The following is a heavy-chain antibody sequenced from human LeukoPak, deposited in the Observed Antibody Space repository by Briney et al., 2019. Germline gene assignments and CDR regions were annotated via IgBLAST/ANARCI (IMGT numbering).Heavy chain of an antibody. CDR1: GFTFSSYG. CDR3: ARGEGHNSGSYLN. D-gene: IGHD1-26*01. V-gene: IGHV3-33*01. Sequence: GGSLRLSCAASGFTFSSYGMHWVRQAPGEGLEWVAVIWYDGSYKYYAESVKDRFTISRDNSKNTLYLQMNSLRAEDTAVYYCARGEGHNSGSYLNWGQGTLVTVSS. CDR2: IWYDGSYK. J-gene: IGHJ4*02.